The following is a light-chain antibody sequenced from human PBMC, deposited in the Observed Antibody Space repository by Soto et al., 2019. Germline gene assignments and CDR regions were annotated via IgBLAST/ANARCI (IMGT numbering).Light chain of an antibody. Sequence: QSVLTQPPSASGTPGQRVTISCSGSSSNVGSNYVYWYQQLPGTAPKLLIYRNDQRPSGVPDRFSGSKSGTSASLAISGLRYDDEGDYYCAAWDDSLSGYVFGTGTKLTVL. V-gene: IGLV1-47*01. CDR1: SSNVGSNY. CDR2: RND. J-gene: IGLJ1*01. CDR3: AAWDDSLSGYV.